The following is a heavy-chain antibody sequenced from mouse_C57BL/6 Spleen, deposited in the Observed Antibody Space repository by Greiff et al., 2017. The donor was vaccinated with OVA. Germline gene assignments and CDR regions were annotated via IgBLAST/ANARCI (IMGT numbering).Heavy chain of an antibody. D-gene: IGHD1-1*01. CDR2: IWTGGGT. CDR3: ARKGAGYYGSSDYAMDY. CDR1: GFSLTSYA. V-gene: IGHV2-9-1*01. Sequence: VKLMESGPGLVAPSQSLSITCTVSGFSLTSYAISWVRQPPGKGLEWLGVIWTGGGTNYNSALKSRLSISKDNSKSQVFLKMNSLQTDDTARYYCARKGAGYYGSSDYAMDYWGQGTSVTVAS. J-gene: IGHJ4*01.